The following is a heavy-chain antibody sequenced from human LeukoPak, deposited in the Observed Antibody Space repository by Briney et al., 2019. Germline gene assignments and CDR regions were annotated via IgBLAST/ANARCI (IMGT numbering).Heavy chain of an antibody. CDR3: ARGKRVAVAGKQLYYFDY. Sequence: GASVKVSCKASGYTFTSYDINWVRQATGQGLEWMGWMNPNSGNTGYAQKFQGRVTMTRNTSISTAYMELSSLRSEDTAVYYCARGKRVAVAGKQLYYFDYWGKGTLVTVSS. V-gene: IGHV1-8*01. CDR2: MNPNSGNT. J-gene: IGHJ4*02. CDR1: GYTFTSYD. D-gene: IGHD6-19*01.